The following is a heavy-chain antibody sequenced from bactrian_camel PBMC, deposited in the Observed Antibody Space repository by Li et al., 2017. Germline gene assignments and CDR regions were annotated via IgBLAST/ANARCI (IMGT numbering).Heavy chain of an antibody. Sequence: HVQLVESGGGSVQAGGSLRLVCALSGYPYTPYCMGWFRQAAGKEREEVAIIDSTARTRYANSTKGRFTISKDKKTLYLQMGSLKSEDTAMHYCAADIRAKGNRWMSPSFWSDWGQGTQVTVS. CDR3: AADIRAKGNRWMSPSFWSD. CDR1: GYPYTPYC. D-gene: IGHD1*01. J-gene: IGHJ4*01. V-gene: IGHV3S26*01. CDR2: IDSTART.